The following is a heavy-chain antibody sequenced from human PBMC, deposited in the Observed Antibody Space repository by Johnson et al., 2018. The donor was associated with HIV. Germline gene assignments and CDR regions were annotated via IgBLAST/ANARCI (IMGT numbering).Heavy chain of an antibody. CDR2: RRYDGSNK. CDR1: GFTFSSYG. J-gene: IGHJ3*02. CDR3: AKDFVAFWGRPADAFDI. Sequence: QVQLVESGGGVVQPGGSLRLSCAAPGFTFSSYGMHWVRQAPGKGLEWVAVRRYDGSNKDYDDSVKGRFTNARDNSKNTLYLQMNSLRVEDTAVYYCAKDFVAFWGRPADAFDIWGQGTMVTVSS. V-gene: IGHV3-30*02. D-gene: IGHD3-16*01.